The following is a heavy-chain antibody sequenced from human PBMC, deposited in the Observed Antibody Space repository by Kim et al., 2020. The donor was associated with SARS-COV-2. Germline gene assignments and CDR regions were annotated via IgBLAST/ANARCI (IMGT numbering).Heavy chain of an antibody. CDR3: VKALTRGNIRGGFDWGFDS. J-gene: IGHJ4*02. CDR2: IGTAGDT. CDR1: GFIFSIHA. Sequence: GGSLRLSCAASGFIFSIHAMHWVRQTPEKGLEWVSGIGTAGDTYYSADVKGRFTISRGNATDSLYLQLNSLRVGDTAIYYCVKALTRGNIRGGFDWGFDSGGQGTLVTVSS. D-gene: IGHD5-12*01. V-gene: IGHV3-13*01.